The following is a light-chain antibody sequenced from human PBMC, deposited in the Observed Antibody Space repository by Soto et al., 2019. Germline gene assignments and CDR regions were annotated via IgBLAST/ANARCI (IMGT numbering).Light chain of an antibody. V-gene: IGKV1-39*01. J-gene: IGKJ4*01. CDR3: HQSSSTPLT. CDR1: QSVFNH. CDR2: DAS. Sequence: DVQMTQSPSSLSASVGDSVTITCRASQSVFNHLSWFQQRPGKGPKLLIYDASSLHAGVTSRFSGSGYGTDFTLTISTVQPVDSAIYYCHQSSSTPLTFGGGTRVELK.